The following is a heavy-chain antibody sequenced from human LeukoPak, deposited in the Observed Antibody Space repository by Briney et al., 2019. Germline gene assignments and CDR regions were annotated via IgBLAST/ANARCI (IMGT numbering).Heavy chain of an antibody. CDR2: IYHTGST. V-gene: IGHV4-59*08. CDR3: ARHSSGYSYGPFDY. J-gene: IGHJ4*02. Sequence: SETLSLTCTVSGGSIRSYYWSWIRQPPGKGLEWIGYIYHTGSTNYNPSLKSRVTISVDTSKNQFSLKLSSVTAADTAVYYCARHSSGYSYGPFDYWGQGTLVTVSS. D-gene: IGHD5-18*01. CDR1: GGSIRSYY.